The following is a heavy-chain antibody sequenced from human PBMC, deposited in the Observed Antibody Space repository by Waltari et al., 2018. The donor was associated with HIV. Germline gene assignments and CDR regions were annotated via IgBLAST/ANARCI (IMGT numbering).Heavy chain of an antibody. CDR1: GGPLNSYH. Sequence: QVQLQESGPGLVKPSETLSLPCSFPGGPLNSYHWSWIRQPPGKGLEWIGYIYYTGRTNCNPSLKSRVTIAVDTSKNQFSLRLSSVTAVDTAVYYCARALFGVGSNWFDPWGQGTLVTVSS. V-gene: IGHV4-59*01. CDR2: IYYTGRT. J-gene: IGHJ5*02. D-gene: IGHD3-3*01. CDR3: ARALFGVGSNWFDP.